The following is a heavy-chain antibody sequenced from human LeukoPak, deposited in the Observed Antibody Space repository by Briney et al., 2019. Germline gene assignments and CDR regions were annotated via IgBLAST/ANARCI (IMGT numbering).Heavy chain of an antibody. Sequence: GGSLRLSCAASGFTFSSYAMHWVRQVPGKGLEWVAVISYDGSNKYYADSVKGRFTISRDNSKNTLYLQMNSLRAEDTAVYYCARDLPSLGVPDYWGQGTLVTVSS. CDR3: ARDLPSLGVPDY. D-gene: IGHD3-3*01. J-gene: IGHJ4*02. CDR2: ISYDGSNK. V-gene: IGHV3-30-3*01. CDR1: GFTFSSYA.